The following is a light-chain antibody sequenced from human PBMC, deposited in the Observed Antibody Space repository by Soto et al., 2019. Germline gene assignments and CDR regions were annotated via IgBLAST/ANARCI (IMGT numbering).Light chain of an antibody. CDR3: ETWDSDTHV. J-gene: IGLJ2*01. Sequence: QLVLTQPSSASASLGSSVKLTCTLSSGHRSYIIAWHQQQPGKAPRYLMKLEGSGSYNKGSGVPDRFSGSSSGADRFLTISNVHFEDEADYYCETWDSDTHVFGGGTKLTVL. V-gene: IGLV4-60*02. CDR1: SGHRSYI. CDR2: LEGSGSY.